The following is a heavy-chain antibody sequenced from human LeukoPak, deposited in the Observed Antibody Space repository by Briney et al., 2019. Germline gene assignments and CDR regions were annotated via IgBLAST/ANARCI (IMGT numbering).Heavy chain of an antibody. V-gene: IGHV3-9*03. Sequence: GGSLRFSCAASGFTFDDYAMHWVRQAPGKGLEWVSGISWNSGSIGYADSVKGRFTISRDNAKNSLYLQMNSLRAEDMALYYCAKDTAGSGYDPYDYWGQGTLVTVSS. D-gene: IGHD5-12*01. CDR2: ISWNSGSI. CDR3: AKDTAGSGYDPYDY. J-gene: IGHJ4*02. CDR1: GFTFDDYA.